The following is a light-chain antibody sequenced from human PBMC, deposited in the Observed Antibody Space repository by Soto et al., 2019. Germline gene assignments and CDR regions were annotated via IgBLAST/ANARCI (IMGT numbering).Light chain of an antibody. CDR1: SSNIGAGYN. CDR3: QSYDSSLSGWV. CDR2: GNS. Sequence: QSVLTQPPSVSGAPGQRVTISCTGSSSNIGAGYNVHWYQQLPGTAPKLLIYGNSNRPSGVPDRFSGSKSGTSASLAITGXXXXXXXXXXCQSYDSSLSGWVFGGGTKLTV. V-gene: IGLV1-40*01. J-gene: IGLJ3*02.